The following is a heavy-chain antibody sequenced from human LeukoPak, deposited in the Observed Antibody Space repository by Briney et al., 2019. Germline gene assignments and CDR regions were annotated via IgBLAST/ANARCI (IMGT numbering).Heavy chain of an antibody. D-gene: IGHD6-13*01. CDR2: IYPGDSDT. Sequence: GESLKISCKGSGYNFTSYWIGWVRQMPGKGLEWMGIIYPGDSDTRYSPSFQGQVTISADKSISTAYLQWSSLKASDTAMYYCARLSSSWYVGFFDYWGQGTLVSVSS. CDR3: ARLSSSWYVGFFDY. V-gene: IGHV5-51*01. J-gene: IGHJ4*02. CDR1: GYNFTSYW.